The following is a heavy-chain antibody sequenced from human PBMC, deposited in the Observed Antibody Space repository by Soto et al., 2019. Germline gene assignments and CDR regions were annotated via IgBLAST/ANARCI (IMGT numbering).Heavy chain of an antibody. CDR1: GFTFSSYA. CDR3: AKSGQSSWANMDV. CDR2: ISGSGDKT. Sequence: EVQLLESGGGLVQPGGSLRLSCAASGFTFSSYATNWVRQAPGKGLEWVSTISGSGDKTYYADSVKGRFTISRDNXKNTLSLQMNSLRAEDTAVYYCAKSGQSSWANMDVWGQGTTVTVSS. V-gene: IGHV3-23*01. D-gene: IGHD2-2*01. J-gene: IGHJ6*02.